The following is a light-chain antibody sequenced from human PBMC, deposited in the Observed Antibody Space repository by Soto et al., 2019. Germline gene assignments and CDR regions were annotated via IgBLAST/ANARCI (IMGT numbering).Light chain of an antibody. CDR1: QSISIW. Sequence: DIQMTHSPSTLSASVGYRLNITCRASQSISIWLAWYQQKPGKAPKILIYKASSLESGVPSSFSGSGSATEFTLPISSLQTPDFATYYCQQYSTYTPRTFGQGTKVDIK. CDR2: KAS. V-gene: IGKV1-5*03. J-gene: IGKJ1*01. CDR3: QQYSTYTPRT.